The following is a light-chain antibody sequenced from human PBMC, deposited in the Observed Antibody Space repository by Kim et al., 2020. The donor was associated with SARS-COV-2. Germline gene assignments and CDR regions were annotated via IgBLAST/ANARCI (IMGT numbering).Light chain of an antibody. J-gene: IGLJ1*01. V-gene: IGLV2-11*03. Sequence: PVQSVTISCTGTRSDVGAYDSVSWYQQHPGKAPKLIICEVNKPSGVPDRFSGSKSGNTASLTISGLQAEDEADYYCYAFAGSDSYLFGTGTKVTVL. CDR1: RSDVGAYDS. CDR2: EVN. CDR3: YAFAGSDSYL.